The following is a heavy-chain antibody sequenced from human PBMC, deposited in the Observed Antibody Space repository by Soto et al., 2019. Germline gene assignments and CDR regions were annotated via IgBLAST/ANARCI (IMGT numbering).Heavy chain of an antibody. Sequence: QDQLVQSGAEVKKPGSSVKVSCKASAGTFSSHTFSWVRQAPGQGLEWMGRIIPALGTATYAQKFQGRVTITADESATTVYMELHSLRSEDTAVYYCARPAFGGYWYFDLWGRGPLVTVSS. V-gene: IGHV1-69*08. CDR2: IIPALGTA. CDR3: ARPAFGGYWYFDL. CDR1: AGTFSSHT. J-gene: IGHJ2*01. D-gene: IGHD2-15*01.